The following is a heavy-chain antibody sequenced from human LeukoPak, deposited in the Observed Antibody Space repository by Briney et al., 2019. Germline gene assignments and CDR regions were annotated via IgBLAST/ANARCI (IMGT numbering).Heavy chain of an antibody. CDR1: GFTFSSYS. CDR3: ARGRSIVVVVAATVVDV. D-gene: IGHD2-15*01. Sequence: GGSLRLSCAASGFTFSSYSMNWVRQAPGKGLEWVSYISSSSSTIYYADSVKGRFTISRDNAKNSLYLQMNSLRAEDTAVYYCARGRSIVVVVAATVVDVWGQGTTVTVSS. J-gene: IGHJ6*02. V-gene: IGHV3-48*04. CDR2: ISSSSSTI.